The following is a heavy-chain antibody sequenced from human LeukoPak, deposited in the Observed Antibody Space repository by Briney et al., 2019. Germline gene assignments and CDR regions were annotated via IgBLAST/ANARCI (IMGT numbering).Heavy chain of an antibody. CDR3: AKVPNFDLFRGGVFCQH. CDR1: GLTFSNYA. J-gene: IGHJ1*01. V-gene: IGHV3-23*01. Sequence: GGSLRLSCTASGLTFSNYAMTWVRQAPGKGLKWVSGIMGSGGSTYYADSVKGRFTISRDNSKNTLYLQVNSLRAEDTAVYYCAKVPNFDLFRGGVFCQHWGQGTLVTVSS. CDR2: IMGSGGST. D-gene: IGHD3-16*01.